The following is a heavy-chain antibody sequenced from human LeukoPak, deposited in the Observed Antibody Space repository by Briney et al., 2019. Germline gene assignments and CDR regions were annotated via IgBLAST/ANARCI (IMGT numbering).Heavy chain of an antibody. Sequence: KLGESLKISCKGSGYSFNSYWIGWARQMPGKGLEWMGRIDPSDSYTNYSPSFQGHVTISADKSISTAYLHWSSLKASDTAMYYCARAPSTTLRFFDYWAQGTLVTVSS. D-gene: IGHD4-17*01. V-gene: IGHV5-10-1*01. J-gene: IGHJ4*02. CDR2: IDPSDSYT. CDR3: ARAPSTTLRFFDY. CDR1: GYSFNSYW.